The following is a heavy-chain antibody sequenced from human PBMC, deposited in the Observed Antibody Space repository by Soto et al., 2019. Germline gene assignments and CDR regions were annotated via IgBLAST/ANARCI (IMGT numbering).Heavy chain of an antibody. Sequence: QVQLQESGPGLVKPSQTLSLTCTVSGGSISSGGYYWSWIRQHPGKGLEWIGYIYYSGSTYYNPSLTSRVTISVDTSQNQSSLKLSSVTAADTAGYYCASLEQDAAGTFDYWGQGTLVTVSS. V-gene: IGHV4-31*03. CDR2: IYYSGST. CDR1: GGSISSGGYY. CDR3: ASLEQDAAGTFDY. J-gene: IGHJ4*02. D-gene: IGHD6-19*01.